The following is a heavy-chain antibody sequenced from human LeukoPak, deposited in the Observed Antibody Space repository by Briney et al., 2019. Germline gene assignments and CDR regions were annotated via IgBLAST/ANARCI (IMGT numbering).Heavy chain of an antibody. J-gene: IGHJ4*02. CDR2: ISAYNGNT. Sequence: ASVKVSCKASGYTFTSYGISWVRQAPGQGLEWMGWISAYNGNTNYAQKLQGRVTMTTDTSTSTAYMELRSLGSDDTAVYYCARDPPTYYYDSSGRTFDYWGQGTLVTVSS. CDR3: ARDPPTYYYDSSGRTFDY. D-gene: IGHD3-22*01. CDR1: GYTFTSYG. V-gene: IGHV1-18*01.